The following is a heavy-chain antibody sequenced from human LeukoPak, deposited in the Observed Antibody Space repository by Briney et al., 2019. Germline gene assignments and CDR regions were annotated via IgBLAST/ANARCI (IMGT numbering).Heavy chain of an antibody. Sequence: PSQTLSLTCTVSGGSISSGDYYWSWIRQPPGKGLEWIGYIYYSGSTYYNPSLKSRVTISVDTSKNQFSLKLSSVTAADTAVYYCARSRRWLQDTLDYWGQGTLVTVSS. CDR3: ARSRRWLQDTLDY. CDR2: IYYSGST. CDR1: GGSISSGDYY. D-gene: IGHD5-24*01. J-gene: IGHJ4*02. V-gene: IGHV4-30-4*01.